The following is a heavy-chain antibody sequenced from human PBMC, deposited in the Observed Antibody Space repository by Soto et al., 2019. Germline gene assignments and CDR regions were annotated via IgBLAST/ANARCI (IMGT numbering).Heavy chain of an antibody. V-gene: IGHV4-59*01. CDR3: ASTGDPNLFDY. Sequence: QVHLQESGPGLVRPSETLSLTCTVSGGSITDYYWSWIRQPPGKELEWIGYIYYSGNTNYNPSLKSRVTISVDTSNNQFSLNLKLNSVTAADTAVYYCASTGDPNLFDYWGQGTVVTVSS. D-gene: IGHD3-10*01. J-gene: IGHJ4*02. CDR2: IYYSGNT. CDR1: GGSITDYY.